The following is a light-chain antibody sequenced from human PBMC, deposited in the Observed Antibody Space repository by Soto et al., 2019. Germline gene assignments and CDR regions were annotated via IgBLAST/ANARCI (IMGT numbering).Light chain of an antibody. CDR2: DAS. V-gene: IGKV3-20*01. Sequence: IVLTQSPGTLSLSPGEKATLSCRARQSVSSSYLAWYQQKPGQGPRLLIYDASTRATGIPERFSGSGSGTDFTLNINRLEPEDFAVYFCQQYGASPYTFGQGTKLEIK. J-gene: IGKJ2*01. CDR1: QSVSSSY. CDR3: QQYGASPYT.